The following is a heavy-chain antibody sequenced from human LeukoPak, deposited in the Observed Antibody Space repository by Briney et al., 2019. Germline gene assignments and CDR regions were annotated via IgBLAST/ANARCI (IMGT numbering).Heavy chain of an antibody. V-gene: IGHV3-21*01. D-gene: IGHD3-9*01. CDR3: ARDILTGYREPYDAFDI. CDR1: GFTFSSYS. J-gene: IGHJ3*02. CDR2: ISSSSSYI. Sequence: GGSLRLSCAASGFTFSSYSMNWVRQAPGKGLEWVSSISSSSSYIYYADSVKGRFTISRDNAKNSLYLQMNSLRAEDTAVYYCARDILTGYREPYDAFDIWDQGTMVTVSS.